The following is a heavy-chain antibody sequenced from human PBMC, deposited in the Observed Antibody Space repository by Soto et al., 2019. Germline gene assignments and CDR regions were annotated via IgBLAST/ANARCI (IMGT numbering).Heavy chain of an antibody. J-gene: IGHJ6*02. CDR3: ARGPDGYNYNYYYYGMDV. V-gene: IGHV3-30*03. Sequence: HWVRQTPGKGLEWVAVISYGGSNKYYADSVKGRFTISRDNSKNTLFLQMNSLRAEDTAVYYCARGPDGYNYNYYYYGMDVWGQGTTVTVSS. D-gene: IGHD5-12*01. CDR2: ISYGGSNK.